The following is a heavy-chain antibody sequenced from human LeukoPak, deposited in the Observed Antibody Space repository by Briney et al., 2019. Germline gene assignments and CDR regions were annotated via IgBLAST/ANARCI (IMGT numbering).Heavy chain of an antibody. Sequence: SVKVSCKASGGTFSSYVISWVRQAPGQGLEWMGGIIPIFGTADYAQKLQGRVTITADESTSTAYMELSSLRSEDTAVYYGARGVVVGAATPLYFQHWGQGTLVTVSS. V-gene: IGHV1-69*13. CDR2: IIPIFGTA. D-gene: IGHD2-15*01. J-gene: IGHJ1*01. CDR1: GGTFSSYV. CDR3: ARGVVVGAATPLYFQH.